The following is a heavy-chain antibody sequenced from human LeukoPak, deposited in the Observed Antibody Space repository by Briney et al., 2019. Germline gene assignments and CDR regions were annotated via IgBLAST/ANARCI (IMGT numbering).Heavy chain of an antibody. J-gene: IGHJ4*02. CDR2: IRYDGSNK. Sequence: GGSLRLSCAASGFTFSSYGMHWFRQAPGKGLEWVAFIRYDGSNKYYADSVKGRFTISRDNSKNTLYLQMHSLRAEDTAVYYCARDRPNYYGSDGHYYRRDGDYWGRGTLVSVSS. CDR1: GFTFSSYG. V-gene: IGHV3-30*02. CDR3: ARDRPNYYGSDGHYYRRDGDY. D-gene: IGHD3-22*01.